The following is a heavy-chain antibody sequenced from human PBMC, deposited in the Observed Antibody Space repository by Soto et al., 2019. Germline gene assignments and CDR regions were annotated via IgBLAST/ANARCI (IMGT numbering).Heavy chain of an antibody. CDR2: ISYDGSNK. J-gene: IGHJ6*02. CDR3: VGGYCSSTSCYVYYYGMDV. V-gene: IGHV3-30*03. CDR1: GFTFSSYG. D-gene: IGHD2-2*01. Sequence: PGGSLRLSCAATGFTFSSYGMHWVRQAPGKGLEWGAVISYDGSNKYYADSVKGRFTISRDNSKNTLYLQMNSLRAEDTAVYYCVGGYCSSTSCYVYYYGMDVWGQGTTVTVSS.